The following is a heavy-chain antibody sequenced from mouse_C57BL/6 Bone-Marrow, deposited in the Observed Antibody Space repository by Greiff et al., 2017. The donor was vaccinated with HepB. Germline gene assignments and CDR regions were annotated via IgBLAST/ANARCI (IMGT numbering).Heavy chain of an antibody. J-gene: IGHJ4*01. Sequence: DVQLQESGPVLVKPGASVKMSCKASGYTFTDYYMNWVKQSHGKSLEWIGVINPYNGGTSYNQKFKGKATLTVDKSSSTAYMELNSLTSEDSAVYYCARDYYGEAMDYWGQGTSVTVSS. CDR3: ARDYYGEAMDY. V-gene: IGHV1-19*01. CDR1: GYTFTDYY. D-gene: IGHD1-1*01. CDR2: INPYNGGT.